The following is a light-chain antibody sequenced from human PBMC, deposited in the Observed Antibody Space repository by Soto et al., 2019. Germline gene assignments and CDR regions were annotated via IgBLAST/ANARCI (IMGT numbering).Light chain of an antibody. Sequence: QSVLTQPPSASGTPGQRVTISCSGSSSNIGSSYVYWYQQLPGTTPKPLIFRDNQRPSGVPDRFSGSKSGTSASLAISGLRSEDEADYYCAAWDDSMSGPWVFGGGTKVTVL. CDR3: AAWDDSMSGPWV. V-gene: IGLV1-47*01. CDR1: SSNIGSSY. CDR2: RDN. J-gene: IGLJ3*02.